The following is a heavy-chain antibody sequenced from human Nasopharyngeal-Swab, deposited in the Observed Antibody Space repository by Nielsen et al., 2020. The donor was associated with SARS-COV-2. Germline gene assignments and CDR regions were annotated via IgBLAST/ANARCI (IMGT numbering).Heavy chain of an antibody. Sequence: SETLSLTCTVSGGSISSGSYYWSWIRQPAGKGLEWIGRIYTSGSTNYNPSLKSRVTISVDTSKNQFSLKLSSVTAADTAVYYCARVIIYDSSGYYNWFDPWGQGTLVTVSS. V-gene: IGHV4-61*02. D-gene: IGHD3-22*01. CDR1: GGSISSGSYY. CDR2: IYTSGST. CDR3: ARVIIYDSSGYYNWFDP. J-gene: IGHJ5*02.